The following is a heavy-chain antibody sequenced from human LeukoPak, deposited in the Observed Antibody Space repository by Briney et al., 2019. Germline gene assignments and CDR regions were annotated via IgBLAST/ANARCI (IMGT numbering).Heavy chain of an antibody. CDR3: ARGDGYGSGSYYGHLTYYFDY. J-gene: IGHJ4*02. Sequence: SVKVSCKASGGTFSSYAISWVRQAPGQGLEWMGGIIPIFGTANYAQKFQGRVTITTDESTSTAYMELSSLRSEDTAVYYCARGDGYGSGSYYGHLTYYFDYWGQGTLVTVSS. CDR1: GGTFSSYA. D-gene: IGHD3-10*01. CDR2: IIPIFGTA. V-gene: IGHV1-69*05.